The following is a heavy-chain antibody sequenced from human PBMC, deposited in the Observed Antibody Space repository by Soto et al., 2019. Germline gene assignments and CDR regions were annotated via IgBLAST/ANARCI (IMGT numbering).Heavy chain of an antibody. V-gene: IGHV1-69*13. J-gene: IGHJ6*02. CDR1: GGTFSSYA. D-gene: IGHD3-10*01. Sequence: ASVKVSCKASGGTFSSYAISWVRQAPGQGLEWMGGIIPIFGTANYAQKFQGRVTITADESTSTAYMELSSLRSEDTAVYYCARPSGAVYGSGGYGPSYYYYYGMDVWGQGTTVTVSS. CDR2: IIPIFGTA. CDR3: ARPSGAVYGSGGYGPSYYYYYGMDV.